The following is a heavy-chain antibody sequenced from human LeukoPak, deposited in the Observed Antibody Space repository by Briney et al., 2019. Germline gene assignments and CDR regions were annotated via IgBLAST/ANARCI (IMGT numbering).Heavy chain of an antibody. D-gene: IGHD7-27*01. CDR1: GFTVSSNY. J-gene: IGHJ4*02. Sequence: GGSLRLSCAASGFTVSSNYMSWVRQAPGKGLEWVAVISYDGSNKYYADSVKGRFTISRDNSKNTLYLQMNSLRAEDTAVYYCARDPNWGIDYWGQGTLVTVSS. CDR2: ISYDGSNK. CDR3: ARDPNWGIDY. V-gene: IGHV3-30-3*01.